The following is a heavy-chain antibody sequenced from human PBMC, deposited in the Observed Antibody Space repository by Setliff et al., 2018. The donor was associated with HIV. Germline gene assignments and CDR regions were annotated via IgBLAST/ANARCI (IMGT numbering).Heavy chain of an antibody. D-gene: IGHD5-12*01. V-gene: IGHV1-69*13. J-gene: IGHJ4*02. Sequence: WASVKVSCKASGGPFSTYTITWVRQAPGQGLEWIGGILPLLGSTNYAQKFQDRVTITADEFTNTAYMELSGLRSEDTAVYYCAIDVIGGWLRPMPDFWGPGTLVTVSS. CDR1: GGPFSTYT. CDR2: ILPLLGST. CDR3: AIDVIGGWLRPMPDF.